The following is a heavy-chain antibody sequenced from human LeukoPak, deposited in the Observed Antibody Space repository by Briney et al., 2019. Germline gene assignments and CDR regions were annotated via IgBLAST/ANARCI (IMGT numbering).Heavy chain of an antibody. CDR3: AKPQGTMVRGASRYYYYMDV. J-gene: IGHJ6*03. V-gene: IGHV3-33*06. CDR2: IWYDGSSK. CDR1: GFTFSSYG. Sequence: GGSLRLSCAASGFTFSSYGMHWVRQAPGKGLEWVAVIWYDGSSKYYADSVKGRFTISRDNSKNTLYLQMNSLRAEDTAVYYCAKPQGTMVRGASRYYYYMDVWGKGTTVTVSS. D-gene: IGHD3-10*01.